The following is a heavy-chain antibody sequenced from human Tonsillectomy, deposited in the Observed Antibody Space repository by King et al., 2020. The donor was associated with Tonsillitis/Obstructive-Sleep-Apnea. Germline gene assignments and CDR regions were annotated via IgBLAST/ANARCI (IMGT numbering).Heavy chain of an antibody. Sequence: QLVQSGAEVKKPGASVKVSCKASGYTFTSYYMHWARQAPGQGLEWMGIINPSGGSTNYAQKFQGRVTMTRDTSTSTVYMELSSLTSEDTAVYYCARVGGSGSSYFDYWGQGTLVTVSS. D-gene: IGHD3-10*01. J-gene: IGHJ4*02. V-gene: IGHV1-46*01. CDR3: ARVGGSGSSYFDY. CDR1: GYTFTSYY. CDR2: INPSGGST.